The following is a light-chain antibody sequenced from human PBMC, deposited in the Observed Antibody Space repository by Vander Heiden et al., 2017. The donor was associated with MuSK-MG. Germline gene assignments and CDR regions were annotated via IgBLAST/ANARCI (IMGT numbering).Light chain of an antibody. CDR2: AAS. CDR3: QHCDITPRT. J-gene: IGKJ1*01. CDR1: QRINQY. Sequence: DIQMTQAPSSLSASVGDGVTITCRASQRINQYLTWYQQKPGKAPELLIYAASNLQSGVPSRFSGSASGTDFTLTISSLQPEDFATYYCQHCDITPRTFGQGTKVEIK. V-gene: IGKV1-39*01.